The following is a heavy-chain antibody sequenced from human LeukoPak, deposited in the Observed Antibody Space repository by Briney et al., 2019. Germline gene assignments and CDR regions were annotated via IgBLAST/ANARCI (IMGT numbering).Heavy chain of an antibody. Sequence: GGSLRLSCAASGFTFSNYAMSWVRQAPGKGLEWASGLSGRGDNTYYADSVKGRFTISRDNSKGTVYLQMDSLRAEDTAVYYCAKGYCGSASCYNYYFEYWGQGTLVTVSS. J-gene: IGHJ4*02. D-gene: IGHD2-2*02. CDR3: AKGYCGSASCYNYYFEY. CDR1: GFTFSNYA. CDR2: LSGRGDNT. V-gene: IGHV3-23*01.